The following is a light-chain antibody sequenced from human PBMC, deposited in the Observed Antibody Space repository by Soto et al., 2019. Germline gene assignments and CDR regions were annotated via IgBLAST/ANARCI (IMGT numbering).Light chain of an antibody. V-gene: IGKV2-28*01. CDR1: QSLLHSNGYTY. Sequence: DIVMTQSPLSLPVTPGESASISCRSSQSLLHSNGYTYLDWYLQKPGQSPQLLIYLGSNRASGVPDRFSGSGSGTDITLKISRVEAEDGGVYYCMQALQTPWTFGQGTKVEIK. CDR3: MQALQTPWT. J-gene: IGKJ1*01. CDR2: LGS.